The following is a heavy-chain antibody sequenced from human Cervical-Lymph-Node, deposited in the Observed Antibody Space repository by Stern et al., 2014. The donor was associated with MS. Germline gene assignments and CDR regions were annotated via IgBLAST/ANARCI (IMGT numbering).Heavy chain of an antibody. CDR2: IYPGDSDT. J-gene: IGHJ4*02. Sequence: VQLVQSGAEVRKPGESLKISCKVSGYSFANFWIGWVRQVPGKGLEWMGIIYPGDSDTRCSPSFQVQVSLSADESISTAYLQWSSLKASDTGIYYCARRGLGYDGADHWGQGALVTVSS. V-gene: IGHV5-51*03. D-gene: IGHD3-16*01. CDR3: ARRGLGYDGADH. CDR1: GYSFANFW.